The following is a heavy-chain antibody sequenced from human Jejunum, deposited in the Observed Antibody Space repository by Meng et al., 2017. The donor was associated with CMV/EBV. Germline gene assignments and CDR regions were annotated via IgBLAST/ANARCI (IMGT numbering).Heavy chain of an antibody. CDR3: ARVSGTYYSYYLDN. Sequence: AGFTFAHHGMQWGRQARGKGLEWLGVIWFDGREKCDANSVRGRFTISRDNSKNELYLQMTNVGVEDTAKYFCARVSGTYYSYYLDNWGQGTLVTVSS. CDR1: GFTFAHHG. D-gene: IGHD1-26*01. CDR2: IWFDGREK. J-gene: IGHJ4*02. V-gene: IGHV3-33*01.